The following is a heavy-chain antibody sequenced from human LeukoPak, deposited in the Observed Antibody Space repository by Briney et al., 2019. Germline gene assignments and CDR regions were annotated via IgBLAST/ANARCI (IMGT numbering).Heavy chain of an antibody. CDR2: IYPADSDI. Sequence: GESLKISCKGSGYSINNYWIGWVRQMPGKGLEWMGIIYPADSDIRYSPSFQGQVTISADKSISTAYLQWSSLKASDTAMYYCAKQEYCSGGSCYTWFDPWGQGTLVTVSS. CDR1: GYSINNYW. J-gene: IGHJ5*02. D-gene: IGHD2-15*01. V-gene: IGHV5-51*01. CDR3: AKQEYCSGGSCYTWFDP.